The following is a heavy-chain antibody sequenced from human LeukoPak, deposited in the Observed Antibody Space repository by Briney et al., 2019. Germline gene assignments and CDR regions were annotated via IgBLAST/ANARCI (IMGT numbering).Heavy chain of an antibody. D-gene: IGHD3-22*01. V-gene: IGHV3-53*05. Sequence: GGSLRLSCAASGFTVSNSHISWVRQAPGKGLEWVSVIYSGGSTYYADSVKGRFTISRDNSKNTLYLQVSSLRPEDTAVYYCARDWGYETSGYYFLDYWGQGTLVTVSS. J-gene: IGHJ4*02. CDR2: IYSGGST. CDR1: GFTVSNSH. CDR3: ARDWGYETSGYYFLDY.